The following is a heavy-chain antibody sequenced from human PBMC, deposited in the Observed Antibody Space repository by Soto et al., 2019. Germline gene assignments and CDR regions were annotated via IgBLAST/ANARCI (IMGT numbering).Heavy chain of an antibody. CDR1: GGSIGSSNW. V-gene: IGHV4-4*02. Sequence: SETLSLTCAVSGGSIGSSNWWSWVRQPPGKGLEWIGEIYHSGSTNYNPSLKSRVTISVDKSKNQFSLKLSSVTAADTAVYYCASKFYGSGNPAGYWGQGTLVTVSS. CDR2: IYHSGST. J-gene: IGHJ4*02. CDR3: ASKFYGSGNPAGY. D-gene: IGHD3-10*01.